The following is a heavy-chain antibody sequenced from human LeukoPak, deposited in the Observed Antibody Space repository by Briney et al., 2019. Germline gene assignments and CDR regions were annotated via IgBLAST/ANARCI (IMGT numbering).Heavy chain of an antibody. D-gene: IGHD2-8*01. CDR2: ISGGST. CDR1: GFTFSSYW. CDR3: ARGDRYCTNGVCYRMVY. V-gene: IGHV3-38-3*01. J-gene: IGHJ4*02. Sequence: GGSLRLSCAASGFTFSSYWMSWVRQAPGKGLEWVSSISGGSTYYADSRKGRFTISRDNSKNTLHLQMNSLRAEDTAVYYCARGDRYCTNGVCYRMVYWGQGTLVTVSS.